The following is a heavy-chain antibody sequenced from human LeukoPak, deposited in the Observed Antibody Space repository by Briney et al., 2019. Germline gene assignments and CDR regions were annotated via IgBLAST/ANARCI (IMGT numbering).Heavy chain of an antibody. CDR1: GGSISSGSSS. V-gene: IGHV4-61*09. CDR3: ARASYDFWSGPGWFDP. Sequence: SQTLSLTCTVSGGSISSGSSSWNWIRQPAGKGLEWIGHIYTSGSTNYNPSLKSRVTISVDTSKNQFSLKLSSVTAADTAVYYCARASYDFWSGPGWFDPWGQGTLVTVSS. D-gene: IGHD3-3*01. CDR2: IYTSGST. J-gene: IGHJ5*02.